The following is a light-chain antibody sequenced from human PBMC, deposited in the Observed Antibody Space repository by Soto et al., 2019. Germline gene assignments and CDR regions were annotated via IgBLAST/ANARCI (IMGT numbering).Light chain of an antibody. CDR1: RSLLYSFNNKNY. CDR3: QQYYSSPVN. V-gene: IGKV4-1*01. CDR2: WAS. Sequence: IVMTQSPDSLAVSLGERATINCKSSRSLLYSFNNKNYLAWYQQKPGQPPKLFIYWASTRESGVPDRFSGSGSGTDFTLTISSLQVEDVALYYCQQYYSSPVNFGQGTRLEIK. J-gene: IGKJ5*01.